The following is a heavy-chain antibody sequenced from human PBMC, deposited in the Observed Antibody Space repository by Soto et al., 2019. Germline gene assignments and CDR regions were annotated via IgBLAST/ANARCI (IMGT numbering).Heavy chain of an antibody. CDR1: GYAFTTYG. J-gene: IGHJ4*02. Sequence: QVHLVQSGAEVKKPGASVKVSCKGSGYAFTTYGITLVRQAPGQGLEWMGWISANNGNTHYAQKLQVRVTVTRDTATWTAYMDLRTLITDDTTVSACARGRDGDYWGQGALVSVSS. D-gene: IGHD6-6*01. CDR3: ARGRDGDY. CDR2: ISANNGNT. V-gene: IGHV1-18*01.